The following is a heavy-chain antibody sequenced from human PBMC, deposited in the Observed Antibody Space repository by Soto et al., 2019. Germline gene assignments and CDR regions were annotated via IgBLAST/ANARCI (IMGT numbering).Heavy chain of an antibody. CDR3: AIETEDDSGYYNDFDI. V-gene: IGHV4-31*03. CDR1: GDSINNGDCY. J-gene: IGHJ3*02. CDR2: IYYRGTN. D-gene: IGHD4-17*01. Sequence: QVQLQESGPGLVKPSQTLSLTCTVSGDSINNGDCYWSWLRQLPGKGLEWIGYIYYRGTNYYKPSLKSRVSMSVDTSKNQFSLNLTAAAAADTSFYYCAIETEDDSGYYNDFDILGQGTVVTVSS.